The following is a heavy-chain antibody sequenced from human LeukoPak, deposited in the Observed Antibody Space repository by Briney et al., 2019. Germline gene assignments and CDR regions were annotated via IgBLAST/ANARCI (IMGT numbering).Heavy chain of an antibody. J-gene: IGHJ4*02. V-gene: IGHV5-51*01. CDR3: ARRHYYDSSGYYYFDY. CDR1: GYKFTNYW. D-gene: IGHD3-22*01. Sequence: GESLKISCKGSGYKFTNYWIAWVRQMPGKGLEWMGIIYPGDSNTTYSPSFQGQVTISADKSISTAYLQWSSLKASDTAMYYCARRHYYDSSGYYYFDYWGQGTLVTVSS. CDR2: IYPGDSNT.